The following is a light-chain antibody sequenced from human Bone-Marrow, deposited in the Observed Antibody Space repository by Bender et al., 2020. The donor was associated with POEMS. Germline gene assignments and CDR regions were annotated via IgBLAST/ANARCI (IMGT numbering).Light chain of an antibody. J-gene: IGLJ3*02. V-gene: IGLV2-11*01. CDR1: NSDVGTYDY. Sequence: QSALTQPRSVSASPGQSVTISCSGSNSDVGTYDYVSWYQQHPGKAPKLIIYDVRRRPSGVPDRFSGSKSGSTASLTISGLQSDDEAEYYCCSYAGTYSWVFGGGTRMTVL. CDR3: CSYAGTYSWV. CDR2: DVR.